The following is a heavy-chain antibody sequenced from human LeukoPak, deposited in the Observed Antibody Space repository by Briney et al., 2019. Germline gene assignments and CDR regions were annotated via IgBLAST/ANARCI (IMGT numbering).Heavy chain of an antibody. D-gene: IGHD3-10*01. CDR1: GFTFSSYG. CDR2: ISGSGGST. Sequence: GGTLRLSCAASGFTFSSYGMSWVRQAPGKGLEWVSAISGSGGSTYYADSVKGRFTISRDNSKNTLYLQMNSLRAEDTAVYYCARGPSYYYGSGSYYCGYWGQGTLVTVSS. J-gene: IGHJ4*02. V-gene: IGHV3-23*01. CDR3: ARGPSYYYGSGSYYCGY.